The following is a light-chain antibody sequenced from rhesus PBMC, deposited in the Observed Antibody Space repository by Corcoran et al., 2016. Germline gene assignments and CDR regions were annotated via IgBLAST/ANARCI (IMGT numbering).Light chain of an antibody. J-gene: IGKJ3*01. CDR3: HHSYGTPFT. Sequence: DIQMTQSPSSLSASVGDRVTITCRASENVNNYLHWYQQKPGKAPTLLIYKASTLQSGVPSRFSGRGSGTAFTLPISSLQPEDFATYSCHHSYGTPFTFGPGTKLDIK. CDR1: ENVNNY. CDR2: KAS. V-gene: IGKV1-74*01.